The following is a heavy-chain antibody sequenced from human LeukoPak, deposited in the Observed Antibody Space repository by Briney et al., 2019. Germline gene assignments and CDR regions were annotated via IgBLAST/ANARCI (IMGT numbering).Heavy chain of an antibody. V-gene: IGHV3-11*04. CDR2: ISTSGSSI. D-gene: IGHD5-24*01. J-gene: IGHJ4*02. Sequence: PGGSLRLSCAASGFPFSDYYMSWIRQAPGKGLEWVSYISTSGSSINYADSVKGRFTVSRDNAKNLLFLQINSLRVEDTAVYYCARETPRRGETRDGYRWGQGTLVTVSS. CDR3: ARETPRRGETRDGYR. CDR1: GFPFSDYY.